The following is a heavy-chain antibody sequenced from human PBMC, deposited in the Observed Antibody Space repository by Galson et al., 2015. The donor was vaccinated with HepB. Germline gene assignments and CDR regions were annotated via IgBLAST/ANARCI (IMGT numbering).Heavy chain of an antibody. Sequence: SLRLSCAASGFTFSDYYVSWIRQAPGKGLEWVSYISSSGSTIYYADSVKGRFTISRDNAKNSLYLQMNSLRAEDTAVYYCARNWDYYDSSGYYSPLGFDYWGQGTLVTVSS. J-gene: IGHJ4*02. CDR3: ARNWDYYDSSGYYSPLGFDY. CDR2: ISSSGSTI. CDR1: GFTFSDYY. V-gene: IGHV3-11*01. D-gene: IGHD3-22*01.